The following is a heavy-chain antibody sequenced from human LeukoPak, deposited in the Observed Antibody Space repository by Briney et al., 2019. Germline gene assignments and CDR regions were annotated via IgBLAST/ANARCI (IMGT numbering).Heavy chain of an antibody. V-gene: IGHV3-30-3*01. CDR1: GFXFSSYA. J-gene: IGHJ4*02. Sequence: GRSLRLSCAASGFXFSSYAMHWVRQAPGKGLEWVAVISYDGSNKYYADSVKGRFTISRDNSKNTLYLQMNSLRAEDTAVYYCARADSDPNSSSWYRSVDYWGQGTLVTVSS. D-gene: IGHD6-13*01. CDR2: ISYDGSNK. CDR3: ARADSDPNSSSWYRSVDY.